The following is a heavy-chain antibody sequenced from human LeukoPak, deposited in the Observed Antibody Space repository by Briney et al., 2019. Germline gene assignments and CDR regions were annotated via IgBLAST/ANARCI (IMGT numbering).Heavy chain of an antibody. Sequence: NPGRSLRLSCAASGFTFSSYAIHWVRQAPGKGLEWVSSISSSSSYIYYADSVKGRFTISRDNAKNSLYLQMNSLRAEDTAVYYCARFLYSSTFWFDPWGQGTLVTVSS. CDR3: ARFLYSSTFWFDP. D-gene: IGHD6-19*01. J-gene: IGHJ5*02. CDR2: ISSSSSYI. V-gene: IGHV3-21*01. CDR1: GFTFSSYA.